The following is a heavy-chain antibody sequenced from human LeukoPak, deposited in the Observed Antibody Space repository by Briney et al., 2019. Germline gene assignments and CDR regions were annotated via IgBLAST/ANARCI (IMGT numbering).Heavy chain of an antibody. Sequence: SETLSLTCSVSGGSISSSTYYGGWIRQPPGKGLGWMGNIYNSGSTYYNPSLKSRVTISVDTSKNQFSLKLSSVTAADTAVYYCARQAYSSNLGWFDPWGQGTLVTVSS. CDR1: GGSISSSTYY. V-gene: IGHV4-39*01. CDR3: ARQAYSSNLGWFDP. D-gene: IGHD6-13*01. J-gene: IGHJ5*02. CDR2: IYNSGST.